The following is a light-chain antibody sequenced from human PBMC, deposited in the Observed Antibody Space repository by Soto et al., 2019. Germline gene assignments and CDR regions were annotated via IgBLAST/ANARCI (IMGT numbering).Light chain of an antibody. V-gene: IGKV3-20*01. CDR3: KQYADMWT. Sequence: EIGLTQSPGTLSLSPGERATLNCRASQSVRSSYLAWYQQQPDQAPRLLIHGASRRATGIPDRFSGSGSRTNLTLSIIMLEPDSFAVYFCKQYADMWTLGQGTQVQIK. CDR2: GAS. J-gene: IGKJ1*01. CDR1: QSVRSSY.